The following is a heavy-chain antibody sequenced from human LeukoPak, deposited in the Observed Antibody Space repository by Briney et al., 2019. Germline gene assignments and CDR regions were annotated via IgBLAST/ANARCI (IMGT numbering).Heavy chain of an antibody. Sequence: SETLSLTCTVSGGSISSYYWSWIRQPPGKGLEWIGYIYYSGSTNYNPSLKSRVTISVDTSKNQLSLKLSSVTAADTAVYYCAKSTAHYYYYYGMDVWGQGTTVTVSS. CDR2: IYYSGST. V-gene: IGHV4-59*08. CDR3: AKSTAHYYYYYGMDV. D-gene: IGHD5-18*01. J-gene: IGHJ6*02. CDR1: GGSISSYY.